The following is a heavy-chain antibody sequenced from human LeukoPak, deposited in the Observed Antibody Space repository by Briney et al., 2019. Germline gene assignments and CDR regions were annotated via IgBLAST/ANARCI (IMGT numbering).Heavy chain of an antibody. J-gene: IGHJ4*02. CDR1: GFVFRNYF. Sequence: PGGSLRLSCAASGFVFRNYFMSWVRQAPGKGLEWVSSISSSSSYIYYVDSLRGRLTISRDNAKNSLYLQMNSLRADDTAIYYCARDKIVGPTTLDYWGQGTLVTVSS. CDR3: ARDKIVGPTTLDY. D-gene: IGHD1-26*01. V-gene: IGHV3-21*01. CDR2: ISSSSSYI.